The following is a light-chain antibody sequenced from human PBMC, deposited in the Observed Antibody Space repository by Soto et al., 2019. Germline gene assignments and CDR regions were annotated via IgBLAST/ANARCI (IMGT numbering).Light chain of an antibody. J-gene: IGKJ3*01. CDR2: GAS. V-gene: IGKV3-20*01. CDR3: QQYATTPFT. Sequence: EIVLTQSPGTLSLSLGERATVSCRASQSVGSNYLAWYQRKPGQAPRLLIYGASSRATGIPDRFSGSGSGTDFTVTISRLEPEDFSVYYCQQYATTPFTFGPGTKVDIK. CDR1: QSVGSNY.